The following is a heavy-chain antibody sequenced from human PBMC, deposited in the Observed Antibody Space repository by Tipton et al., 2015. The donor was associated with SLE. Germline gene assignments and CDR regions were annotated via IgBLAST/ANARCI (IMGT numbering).Heavy chain of an antibody. Sequence: TLSLTCTVSGYSISSGYYWGWIRQPPGKGLEWVEYFYHRGSTNYNPPLKSRVSISFDTPKNQFSLDLTSVTAADTAVYYCARRPLADDYFWYFDLWGRGTLVTVSS. CDR3: ARRPLADDYFWYFDL. D-gene: IGHD2/OR15-2a*01. CDR1: GYSISSGYY. J-gene: IGHJ2*01. CDR2: FYHRGST. V-gene: IGHV4-38-2*02.